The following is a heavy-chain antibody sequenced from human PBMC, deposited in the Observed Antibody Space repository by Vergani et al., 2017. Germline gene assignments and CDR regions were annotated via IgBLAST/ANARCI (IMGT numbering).Heavy chain of an antibody. CDR1: GGSISSYY. CDR3: ARELPDGAFDI. D-gene: IGHD1-14*01. J-gene: IGHJ3*02. V-gene: IGHV4-4*09. Sequence: QVQLQESGPGLVKPSETLSLTCTVSGGSISSYYWSWIRQPPGKGLEWIGYIYTSGSTNYNPSLKSRVTISVDPSKNQFSLKLSSVTAADTAVYYCARELPDGAFDIWGQGTMVTVSS. CDR2: IYTSGST.